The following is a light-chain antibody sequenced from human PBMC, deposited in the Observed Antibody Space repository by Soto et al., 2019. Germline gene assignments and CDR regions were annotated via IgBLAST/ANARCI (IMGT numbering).Light chain of an antibody. CDR2: KAY. J-gene: IGKJ1*01. CDR1: QSISNW. V-gene: IGKV1-5*03. Sequence: DIQMTQSPSTLSASVGDRVTITCRASQSISNWLAWYQQKPGKAPKLLIYKAYSLESGVPSRFSGSGSGTEFTLTISSLQPDDFATYYCQQYNSYSWTFGQGTQVQIK. CDR3: QQYNSYSWT.